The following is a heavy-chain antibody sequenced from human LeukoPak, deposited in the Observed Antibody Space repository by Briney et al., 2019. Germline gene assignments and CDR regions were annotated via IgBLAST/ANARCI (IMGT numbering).Heavy chain of an antibody. J-gene: IGHJ6*03. Sequence: SETLSLTCTVSGYSISSGYYWGWIRQPPGKGLEWIGSIYHSGSTNYNPSLKSRVTISVDTSKNQFSLKLNSVTAADTAVYYCARELWFGELPYMDVWGKGTTVTISS. D-gene: IGHD3-10*01. V-gene: IGHV4-38-2*02. CDR2: IYHSGST. CDR3: ARELWFGELPYMDV. CDR1: GYSISSGYY.